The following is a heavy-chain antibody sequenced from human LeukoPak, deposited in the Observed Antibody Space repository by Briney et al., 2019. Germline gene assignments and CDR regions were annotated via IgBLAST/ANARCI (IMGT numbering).Heavy chain of an antibody. D-gene: IGHD2-15*01. V-gene: IGHV1-2*02. J-gene: IGHJ4*02. CDR3: ATPVPTAYSFDY. CDR1: GYTFTGYY. Sequence: ASVKVSCKASGYTFTGYYMHWVPQAPGQGLECRGWINPNSGGTNYAQKFQGRRTMTRDTPISTAYMELRRLRSDDTAVYYCATPVPTAYSFDYWGQGTLVTVSS. CDR2: INPNSGGT.